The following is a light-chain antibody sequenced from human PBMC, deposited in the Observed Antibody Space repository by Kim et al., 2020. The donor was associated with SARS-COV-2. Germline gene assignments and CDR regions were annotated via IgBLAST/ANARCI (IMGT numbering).Light chain of an antibody. CDR2: YIS. CDR3: QQHSQSPVT. Sequence: EIVLTQSPGTLSLSPGERATLSCRASQSVGSKYLAWYQQKPGQAPRLLIYYISTRVTGVPARFSGSGSGTEFTLTISSLQSEDFAVYYCQQHSQSPVTFGQGTRLEIK. J-gene: IGKJ5*01. CDR1: QSVGSKY. V-gene: IGKV3-15*01.